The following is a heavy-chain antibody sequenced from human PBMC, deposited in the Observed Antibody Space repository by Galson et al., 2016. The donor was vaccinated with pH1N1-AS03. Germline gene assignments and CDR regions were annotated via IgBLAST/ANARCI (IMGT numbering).Heavy chain of an antibody. Sequence: SLRLSCAASGFTFSSYSMNWVRQAPGKGLEWVSSISSSGNYKYYADSVKGRSTVSRDNAMNSLYLQMNSLRAEDTALYYCARSRSPDYYDSSTYRPDAFDIWGQGTMVTVSS. V-gene: IGHV3-21*01. J-gene: IGHJ3*02. D-gene: IGHD3-22*01. CDR3: ARSRSPDYYDSSTYRPDAFDI. CDR2: ISSSGNYK. CDR1: GFTFSSYS.